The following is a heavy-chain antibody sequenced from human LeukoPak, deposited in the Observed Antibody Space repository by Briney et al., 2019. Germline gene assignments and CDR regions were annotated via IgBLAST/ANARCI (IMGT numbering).Heavy chain of an antibody. D-gene: IGHD1-1*01. J-gene: IGHJ3*02. CDR1: GYTFTSYY. CDR2: INPSGSST. CDR3: ARCPVGTKKEKAFDI. V-gene: IGHV1-46*01. Sequence: ASVKVPCKASGYTFTSYYMQWLRQAPGQGLEWTGIINPSGSSTSYAQKFQGRVTMTRDTSTSTVYMELSSLRSEDTAVYYCARCPVGTKKEKAFDIWGQGTMVTVSS.